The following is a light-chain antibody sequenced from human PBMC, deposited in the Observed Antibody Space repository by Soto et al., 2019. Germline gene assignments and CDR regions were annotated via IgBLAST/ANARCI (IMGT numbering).Light chain of an antibody. J-gene: IGLJ3*02. CDR1: SSDVGGYTL. CDR3: CSYAGTDAFVV. V-gene: IGLV2-23*02. CDR2: EAS. Sequence: QSVLTQPPSVSGSPGQSVTISCTGTSSDVGGYTLVSWYQQHPGEAPKLLIYEASKRPSGVSYRFSGSKSGDTASLTISGLQADDEADYYCCSYAGTDAFVVFGGGTKLTVL.